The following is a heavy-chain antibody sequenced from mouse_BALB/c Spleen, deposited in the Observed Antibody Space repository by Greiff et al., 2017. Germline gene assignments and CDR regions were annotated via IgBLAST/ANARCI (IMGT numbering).Heavy chain of an antibody. J-gene: IGHJ2*01. CDR3: AREELGQGHY. Sequence: QVQLKESGAELARPGASVKLSCKASGYTFTSYWMQWVKQRPGQGLEWIGAIYPGDGDTRYTQKFKGKATLTADKSSSTAYMQLSSLASEDSAVYYCAREELGQGHYWGQGTTLTVSS. D-gene: IGHD4-1*01. CDR1: GYTFTSYW. CDR2: IYPGDGDT. V-gene: IGHV1-87*01.